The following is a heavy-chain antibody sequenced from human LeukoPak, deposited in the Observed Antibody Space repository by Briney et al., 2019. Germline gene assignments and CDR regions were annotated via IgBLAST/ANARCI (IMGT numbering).Heavy chain of an antibody. CDR2: ISYDGSNK. CDR3: AKVLHKSPIFPYCGGDCFPSEFDY. CDR1: GFTFSSYG. V-gene: IGHV3-30*18. Sequence: PGGTLRLSCAASGFTFSSYGMSWVRQAPGKGLEWVAVISYDGSNKYYADSVKGRFTISRDNSKNTLYLQMNSLRAEDTAVYYCAKVLHKSPIFPYCGGDCFPSEFDYWGQGTLVTVSS. D-gene: IGHD2-21*02. J-gene: IGHJ4*02.